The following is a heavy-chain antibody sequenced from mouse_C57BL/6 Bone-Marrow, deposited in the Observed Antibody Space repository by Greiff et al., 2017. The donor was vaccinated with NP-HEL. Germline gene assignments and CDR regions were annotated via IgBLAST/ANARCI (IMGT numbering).Heavy chain of an antibody. D-gene: IGHD1-1*01. CDR2: FYPGSGSI. CDR1: GYTFTEYT. J-gene: IGHJ3*01. V-gene: IGHV1-62-2*01. CDR3: ARHEEGGYYGPWFAY. Sequence: VQGVESGAELVKPGASVKLSCKASGYTFTEYTIHWVKQRSGQGLEWIGWFYPGSGSIKYNEKFKDKATLTADKSSSTVYMELSRLTSEDSAVYFCARHEEGGYYGPWFAYWGQGTLVTVSA.